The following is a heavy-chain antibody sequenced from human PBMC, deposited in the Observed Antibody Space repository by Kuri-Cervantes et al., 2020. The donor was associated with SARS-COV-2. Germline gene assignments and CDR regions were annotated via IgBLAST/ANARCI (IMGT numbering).Heavy chain of an antibody. V-gene: IGHV3-33*01. Sequence: GGPLRLSCSASGFTFSGYGMHWVRQAPGKGLEWVAVIWYDGTKKLNADSVEGRFTISRDNSNNTVSLHMNSLRAEDTAMYYCARGAANYYYMDVWGKGTTVTVSS. CDR3: ARGAANYYYMDV. J-gene: IGHJ6*03. D-gene: IGHD3-16*01. CDR2: IWYDGTKK. CDR1: GFTFSGYG.